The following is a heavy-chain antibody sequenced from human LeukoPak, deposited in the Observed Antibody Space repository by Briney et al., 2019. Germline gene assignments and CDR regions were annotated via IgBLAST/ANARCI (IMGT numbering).Heavy chain of an antibody. V-gene: IGHV3-21*01. CDR1: GFTFSSYS. CDR2: ISSSSSYI. J-gene: IGHJ5*02. Sequence: GGSLRLSCAASGFTFSSYSMNWVRQAPGKGLEWVSSISSSSSYIYYADSVKGRFTISRDNAKNSLYLQMNSLRAEDTAVYYCARRGLRWSSGRNWFDPWGQGTLVTVSS. D-gene: IGHD4-23*01. CDR3: ARRGLRWSSGRNWFDP.